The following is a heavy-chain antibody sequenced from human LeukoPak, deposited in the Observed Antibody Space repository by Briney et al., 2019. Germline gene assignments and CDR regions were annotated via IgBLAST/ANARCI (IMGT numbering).Heavy chain of an antibody. CDR3: ARGPGPADDGGGYCFDY. V-gene: IGHV1-46*01. CDR2: INPSGGST. CDR1: GYTFTSYH. J-gene: IGHJ4*02. D-gene: IGHD3-22*01. Sequence: ASVKVSCKASGYTFTSYHLYWVRQAPGQGLEWMGVINPSGGSTTSALKFQGRVTMTRDTSTSTVYMELRSLRSEDTAVYYCARGPGPADDGGGYCFDYWGQGTLVTVSS.